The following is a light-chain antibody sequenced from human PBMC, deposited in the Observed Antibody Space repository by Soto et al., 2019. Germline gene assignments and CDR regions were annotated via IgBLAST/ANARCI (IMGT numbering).Light chain of an antibody. CDR1: TSNIGNNY. CDR2: ENN. V-gene: IGLV1-51*01. Sequence: QSVLTQPPSVSAAPGQKVTISCSGSTSNIGNNYVAWYQQLPGTAPKVLIYENNRRPSGIPDRFSGSKSGTSATLGITGLQTGDEADYYCGTWDSSLSSHVFGGGTKLTVL. CDR3: GTWDSSLSSHV. J-gene: IGLJ3*02.